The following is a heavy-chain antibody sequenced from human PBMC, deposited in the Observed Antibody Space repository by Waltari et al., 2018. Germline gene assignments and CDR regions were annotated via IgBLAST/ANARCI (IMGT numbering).Heavy chain of an antibody. CDR3: ARENYGGNSRPLDS. J-gene: IGHJ4*02. CDR2: IFHTGFT. V-gene: IGHV4-38-2*02. CDR1: GFSVDRGYF. D-gene: IGHD4-17*01. Sequence: QVQLQESGPGLVKPSETLSLTCDVSGFSVDRGYFWGWIRQPPGKGLEWIGTIFHTGFTYYTPSLRGRVTMSVDTSKNQFSLNLSSVTAADTALYYCARENYGGNSRPLDSWGQGTLVTVSS.